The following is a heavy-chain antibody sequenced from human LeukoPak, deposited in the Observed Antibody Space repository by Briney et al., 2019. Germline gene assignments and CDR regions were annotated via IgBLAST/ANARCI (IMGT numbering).Heavy chain of an antibody. CDR3: ARRAGGYSHPYDY. D-gene: IGHD4-23*01. Sequence: GGSLRLSCAASGFTFGSYEMTWVRQAPGKGLEWVSYISSSGSTTYYADSVKGRFTISRDNSKNTLYLQMNSLRAEDTAVYYCARRAGGYSHPYDYWGQGTLVTVSS. V-gene: IGHV3-48*03. J-gene: IGHJ4*02. CDR1: GFTFGSYE. CDR2: ISSSGSTT.